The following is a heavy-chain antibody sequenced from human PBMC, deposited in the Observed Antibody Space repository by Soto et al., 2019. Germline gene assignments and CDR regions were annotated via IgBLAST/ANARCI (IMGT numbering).Heavy chain of an antibody. V-gene: IGHV4-31*03. CDR3: ARDADYGGSRGGMDV. CDR2: IYYSGST. D-gene: IGHD4-17*01. CDR1: GGSVNNANYF. J-gene: IGHJ6*02. Sequence: QVRLEESGPGLVKPSETLSLICSVSGGSVNNANYFWNWIRHHPGNGLEWIRYIYYSGSTRYNPSFKTRATLSIDTSKNQFSLRLNSVTVADTAVYYCARDADYGGSRGGMDVWGRGTTVTVSS.